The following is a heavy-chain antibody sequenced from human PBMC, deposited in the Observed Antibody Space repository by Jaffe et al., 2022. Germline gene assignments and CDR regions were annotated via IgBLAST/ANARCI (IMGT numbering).Heavy chain of an antibody. Sequence: EVQLVESGGGLVKPGGSLRLSCAASGFTFSSYSMNWVRQAPGKGLEWVSSISSSSSYIYYADSVKGRFTISRDNAKNSLYLQMNSLRAEDTAVYYCARGAHCSSTSCYPWGNYYYYYYMDVWGKGTTVTVSS. V-gene: IGHV3-21*01. J-gene: IGHJ6*03. CDR3: ARGAHCSSTSCYPWGNYYYYYYMDV. D-gene: IGHD2-2*01. CDR2: ISSSSSYI. CDR1: GFTFSSYS.